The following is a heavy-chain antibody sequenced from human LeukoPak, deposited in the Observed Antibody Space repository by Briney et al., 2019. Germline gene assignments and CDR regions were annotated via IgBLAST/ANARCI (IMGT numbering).Heavy chain of an antibody. CDR2: IYTFGST. Sequence: SETLSLTCTVSGGSISGYYWSWIRQPPGKGLEWIGFIYTFGSTKYNPSLKSRVTISGDMSRRQFSLKLTSVTAADTAVYFCARQGGYCSASRCPGGFHYMDVWGKGTTVAVSS. D-gene: IGHD2-15*01. J-gene: IGHJ6*03. CDR3: ARQGGYCSASRCPGGFHYMDV. CDR1: GGSISGYY. V-gene: IGHV4-4*09.